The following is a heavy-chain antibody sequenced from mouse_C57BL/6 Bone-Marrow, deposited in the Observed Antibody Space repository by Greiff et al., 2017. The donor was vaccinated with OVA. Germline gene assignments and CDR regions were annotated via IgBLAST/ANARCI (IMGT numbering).Heavy chain of an antibody. J-gene: IGHJ3*01. Sequence: VQLQQPGAELVKPGASVKLSCKASGYTFTSYWMHWVKQRPGHGLEWIGMIHPNSGRTNYNEKFKSKATLTVDKSSSTAYMQLRSLTSEDSAVYDCARVIYYDVAYWGQGTLVTVSA. CDR1: GYTFTSYW. CDR2: IHPNSGRT. D-gene: IGHD2-4*01. V-gene: IGHV1-64*01. CDR3: ARVIYYDVAY.